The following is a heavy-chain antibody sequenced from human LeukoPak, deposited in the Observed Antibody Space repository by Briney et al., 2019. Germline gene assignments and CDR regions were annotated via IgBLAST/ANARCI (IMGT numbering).Heavy chain of an antibody. D-gene: IGHD3-10*01. CDR2: IKIDGSDK. Sequence: GGSLRLSCAASGFTFSNYWMSWVRQAPGKGPEWVGDIKIDGSDKYYVGSVKGRFTISRDNAKNSLYLQMNSLRAEDTAVYYCARDSLIQYGSGSYWGFDYWGQGILVTVSS. V-gene: IGHV3-7*03. J-gene: IGHJ4*02. CDR3: ARDSLIQYGSGSYWGFDY. CDR1: GFTFSNYW.